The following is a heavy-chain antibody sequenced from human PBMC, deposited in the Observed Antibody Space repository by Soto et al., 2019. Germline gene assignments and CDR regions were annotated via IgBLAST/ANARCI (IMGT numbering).Heavy chain of an antibody. J-gene: IGHJ4*02. CDR2: ISGSGGST. Sequence: GGSLRPSCAAPGFTFSSYAMSWVRQAPGKGLEWVSAISGSGGSTYYADSVKGRFTISRDNSKNTLYLQMNSLRAEDTAVYYCAKDHYYDTYFDYWGQGTLVTVSS. V-gene: IGHV3-23*01. CDR3: AKDHYYDTYFDY. CDR1: GFTFSSYA. D-gene: IGHD3-22*01.